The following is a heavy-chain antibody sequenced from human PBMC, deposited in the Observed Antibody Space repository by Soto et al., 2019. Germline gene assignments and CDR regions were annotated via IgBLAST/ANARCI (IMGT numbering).Heavy chain of an antibody. V-gene: IGHV3-23*01. D-gene: IGHD3-9*01. CDR1: GFTFSNYA. CDR3: AKESQYEILSAYDTFDS. Sequence: EVQLLESGGGLVQPGGSLRLSCLVSGFTFSNYAMTWVRQAPGKWLEWVSRISGGGGGTHYADSMKGRFTISRDNSKNTLHLKRNRPRANDTSVYYCAKESQYEILSAYDTFDSWGQVLLVSFSS. J-gene: IGHJ4*02. CDR2: ISGGGGGT.